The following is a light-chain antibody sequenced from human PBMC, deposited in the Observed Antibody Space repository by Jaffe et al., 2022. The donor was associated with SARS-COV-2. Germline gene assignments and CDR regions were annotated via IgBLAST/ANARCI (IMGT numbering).Light chain of an antibody. Sequence: SSELTQDPTVSVALGQTVRITCQGDSLRTYYASWYQQKPGQAPVLVNYGKNNRPSGIPDRFSGSSSGNTATLTVTGAQAEDEADYYCNSRDSSGNHVVFGGGTKVTVL. CDR1: SLRTYY. J-gene: IGLJ2*01. CDR3: NSRDSSGNHVV. CDR2: GKN. V-gene: IGLV3-19*01.